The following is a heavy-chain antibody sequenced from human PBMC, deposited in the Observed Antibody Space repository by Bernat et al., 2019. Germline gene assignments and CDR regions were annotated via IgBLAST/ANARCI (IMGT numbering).Heavy chain of an antibody. D-gene: IGHD2-15*01. V-gene: IGHV3-23*04. CDR3: AKATGVVAPTYIDY. Sequence: EVHLVESGGGLVQPGGSLRLSCTASGFTFNSYAMSWVRQAPGKGLEWVSAFSGSGGSTYYADSVKGRFTISRDNSKTTLYLQMNSLRAEDTALYHCAKATGVVAPTYIDYWGQGTLVTVSS. J-gene: IGHJ4*02. CDR2: FSGSGGST. CDR1: GFTFNSYA.